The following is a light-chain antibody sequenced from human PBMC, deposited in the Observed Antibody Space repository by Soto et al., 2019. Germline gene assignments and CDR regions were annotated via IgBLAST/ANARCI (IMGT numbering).Light chain of an antibody. CDR1: SSDVGGYNY. V-gene: IGLV2-14*03. J-gene: IGLJ1*01. CDR2: DVT. Sequence: QSVLTQPASVSWSPGQSITISCTGTSSDVGGYNYVSWYQHHPGKAHKLIIYDVTNRPSGVSNPFSGSKSGNTASLTISGLQPEDEADYYCSSYTTSNTRQIVFGTGTKVTVL. CDR3: SSYTTSNTRQIV.